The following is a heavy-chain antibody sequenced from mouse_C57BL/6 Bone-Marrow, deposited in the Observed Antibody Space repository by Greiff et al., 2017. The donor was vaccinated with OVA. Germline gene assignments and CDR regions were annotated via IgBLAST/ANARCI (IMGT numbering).Heavy chain of an antibody. CDR3: ARAPVVAGRFAY. D-gene: IGHD1-1*01. Sequence: EVQLVESGPGLVKPSQSLSLTCSVTGYSITSGYYWNWIRQFPGNKLEWMGYISYDGSNNYNPSLKNRISITRDTSKNQFFLKLNSVTTEDTATDYGARAPVVAGRFAYWGQGTLVTVSA. V-gene: IGHV3-6*01. CDR2: ISYDGSN. J-gene: IGHJ3*01. CDR1: GYSITSGYY.